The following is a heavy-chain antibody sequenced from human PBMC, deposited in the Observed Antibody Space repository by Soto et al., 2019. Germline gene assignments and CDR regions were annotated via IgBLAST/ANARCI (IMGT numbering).Heavy chain of an antibody. J-gene: IGHJ4*02. CDR3: AHYDYGGLVS. CDR1: GFSLSTSGVG. CDR2: SYWDDDK. V-gene: IGHV2-5*02. Sequence: QITLKESGPTLVKPTQTLTLTCNFSGFSLSTSGVGVTWIRQPPGKALEWLALSYWDDDKRYSPSLKNRLTITKDTSQNQVVLTMTNMDPVDTATYYCAHYDYGGLVSWGQGALVTVSS. D-gene: IGHD4-17*01.